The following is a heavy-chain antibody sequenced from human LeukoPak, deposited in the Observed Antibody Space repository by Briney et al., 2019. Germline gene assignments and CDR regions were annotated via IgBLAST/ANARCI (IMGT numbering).Heavy chain of an antibody. CDR1: GFTVSSNY. CDR3: AVIMAVAGSTGFDY. V-gene: IGHV3-66*01. D-gene: IGHD6-19*01. Sequence: GGSLGLSCAASGFTVSSNYMSWVRQAPGKGLEWVSVIYSGGSTYYADSVKGRFTISRDNSKNTLYLQMNSLRAEDTAVYYCAVIMAVAGSTGFDYWGRGTLVTVSS. CDR2: IYSGGST. J-gene: IGHJ4*02.